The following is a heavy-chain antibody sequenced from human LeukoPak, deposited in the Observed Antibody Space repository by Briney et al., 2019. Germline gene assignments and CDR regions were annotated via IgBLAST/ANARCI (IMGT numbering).Heavy chain of an antibody. J-gene: IGHJ4*02. CDR2: INHSGST. Sequence: SETLSLTCAVYGGSFSGYYRSWIRQPPGKGLEWIGEINHSGSTNYNPSLKSRVTISVDTSKNQFSLKLSSVTAADTAVYYCARARPVKTRIVLVVYASFDYWGQGTLVTVSS. V-gene: IGHV4-34*01. D-gene: IGHD2-8*02. CDR3: ARARPVKTRIVLVVYASFDY. CDR1: GGSFSGYY.